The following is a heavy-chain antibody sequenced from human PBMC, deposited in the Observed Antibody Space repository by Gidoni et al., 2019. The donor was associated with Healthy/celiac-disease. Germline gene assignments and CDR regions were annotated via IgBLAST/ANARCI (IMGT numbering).Heavy chain of an antibody. D-gene: IGHD5-12*01. CDR3: ARNRVEMATTTLIDY. CDR1: GYPISSGYY. Sequence: QVQLQESGPGLVKPSETLSLTCAVSGYPISSGYYWGWIRQPPGKGLDWSGSIYHSGSTYYNPSLKSRVTISVDTSKNQFSLQLSSVTAADTAVYYCARNRVEMATTTLIDYWGQGTLVTVSS. J-gene: IGHJ4*02. CDR2: IYHSGST. V-gene: IGHV4-38-2*01.